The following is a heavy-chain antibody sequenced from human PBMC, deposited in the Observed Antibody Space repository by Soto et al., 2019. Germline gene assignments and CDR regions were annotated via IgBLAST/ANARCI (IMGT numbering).Heavy chain of an antibody. J-gene: IGHJ4*02. V-gene: IGHV3-23*01. D-gene: IGHD2-21*01. CDR3: AKSHYVDGSGDCYDF. CDR2: IGGRGTSA. Sequence: AGSLRPSCADSGFTFSNYAMRWVRQAPGKGLEWLSGIGGRGTSAYYADSVKGRFAISRDNSENTVFLQLNSLSADDTAVYFCAKSHYVDGSGDCYDFWGQGTLVTVSS. CDR1: GFTFSNYA.